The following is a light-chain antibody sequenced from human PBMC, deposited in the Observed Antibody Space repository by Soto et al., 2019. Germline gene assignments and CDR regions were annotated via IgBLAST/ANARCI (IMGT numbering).Light chain of an antibody. J-gene: IGLJ1*01. Sequence: QSVLTQPASVSGSPGQSITISCTGTSSDVGAYNFVSWYRQHPGKAPKLIIYNVSDRPSGVSNRFSGSKSANTASLTISGLQAEDEADYYSTASTSLAPYVFVTGTNLTVL. CDR3: TASTSLAPYV. CDR1: SSDVGAYNF. V-gene: IGLV2-14*03. CDR2: NVS.